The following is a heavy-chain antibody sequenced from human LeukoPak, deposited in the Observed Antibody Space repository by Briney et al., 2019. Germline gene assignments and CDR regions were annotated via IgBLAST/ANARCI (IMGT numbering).Heavy chain of an antibody. V-gene: IGHV4-4*07. J-gene: IGHJ6*04. Sequence: SETLSLTCTVSGGSISSYYWSWIRQPAGKGLEWIGRIYTSGSTNYNPSLKSRATISVDKSKNQFSLKLSSVTAADTAVYYCAREPIYCSGGSCYSGDVWGKGTTVTVSS. CDR1: GGSISSYY. D-gene: IGHD2-15*01. CDR2: IYTSGST. CDR3: AREPIYCSGGSCYSGDV.